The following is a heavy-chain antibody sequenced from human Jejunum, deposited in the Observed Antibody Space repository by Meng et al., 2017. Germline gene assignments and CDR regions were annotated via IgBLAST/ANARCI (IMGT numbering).Heavy chain of an antibody. D-gene: IGHD2-8*01. CDR1: GFTFSSYA. Sequence: GGSLRLSCAASGFTFSSYAVNWVRQAPGKGLEWVSGITPSGDRPIYADSVKGRFTVSRANSKNTVYLQMNSLRADDTAVYYCAKRYCSDGACCGFDNWGQGTRVT. J-gene: IGHJ4*02. CDR3: AKRYCSDGACCGFDN. V-gene: IGHV3-23*01. CDR2: ITPSGDRP.